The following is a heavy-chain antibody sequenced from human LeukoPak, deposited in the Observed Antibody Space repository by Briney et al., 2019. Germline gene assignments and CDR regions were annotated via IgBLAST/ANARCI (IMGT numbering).Heavy chain of an antibody. Sequence: SETLSLTCTVSGGSISSGDYYWSWIRQPPGKGLEWIGYIYYSGSTYYNPSLKSRVTLSVDTSKNQFSLKLSSVTAADTAAYYCAREEWFDPWGQGTLVTVSS. CDR1: GGSISSGDYY. CDR2: IYYSGST. J-gene: IGHJ5*02. CDR3: AREEWFDP. V-gene: IGHV4-30-4*08.